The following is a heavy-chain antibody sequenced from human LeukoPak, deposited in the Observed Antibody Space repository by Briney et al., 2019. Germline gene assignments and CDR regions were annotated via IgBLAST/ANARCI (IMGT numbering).Heavy chain of an antibody. J-gene: IGHJ4*02. D-gene: IGHD3-3*01. CDR3: ARVGMGFSVRFLEWLSPYFDY. V-gene: IGHV1-18*01. CDR1: GYTFTSYG. Sequence: ASVKVSCKASGYTFTSYGISWVRQAPGQGLEWMGWIGAYNGNTNYAQKLQGRVTMTTDTSTSTAYMELRSLRSDDTAVYYCARVGMGFSVRFLEWLSPYFDYWGQGTLVTVSS. CDR2: IGAYNGNT.